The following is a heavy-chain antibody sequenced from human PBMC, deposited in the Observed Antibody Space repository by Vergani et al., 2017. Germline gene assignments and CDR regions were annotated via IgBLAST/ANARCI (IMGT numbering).Heavy chain of an antibody. Sequence: QVQLVQSGAEVKKPGASVKVSCKASGYTFTSYAMHWVRQAPGQRLEWMGWINAGNGNTKYSQKFQGRVTITRDTSASTAYMELSSLRSEDTAVYYCAGDRLQVRGLGMDVWGQGTTVTVSS. J-gene: IGHJ6*02. V-gene: IGHV1-3*01. CDR2: INAGNGNT. D-gene: IGHD3-10*01. CDR1: GYTFTSYA. CDR3: AGDRLQVRGLGMDV.